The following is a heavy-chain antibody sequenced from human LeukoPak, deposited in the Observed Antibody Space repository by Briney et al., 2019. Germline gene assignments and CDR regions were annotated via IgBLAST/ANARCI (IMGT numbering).Heavy chain of an antibody. CDR1: GYSISSGYY. CDR2: IYHSGST. Sequence: SETLSLTCTVSGYSISSGYYWGWIRQPPGKGLEWIGSIYHSGSTYYNPSLKSRVTISVDTSKNQFSLKLSSVTAADTAVYYCARQVGRSGWPDDAFDIWGQGTMVTVSS. D-gene: IGHD6-19*01. V-gene: IGHV4-38-2*02. CDR3: ARQVGRSGWPDDAFDI. J-gene: IGHJ3*02.